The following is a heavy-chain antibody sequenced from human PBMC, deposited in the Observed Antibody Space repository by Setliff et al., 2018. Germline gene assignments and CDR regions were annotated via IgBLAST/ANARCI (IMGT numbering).Heavy chain of an antibody. CDR2: IDYTGKT. CDR3: ARRYFDSGSYFFFDY. V-gene: IGHV4-31*03. J-gene: IGHJ4*02. D-gene: IGHD3-10*01. CDR1: GGSISSGGYY. Sequence: PSETLSLTCTVSGGSISSGGYYWSWIRQHPGKALEYIGYIDYTGKTDYNPSLKSRLTMSVDTSKNQFSLRLRSVTAADTAVYFCARRYFDSGSYFFFDYWGQGTLVTVSS.